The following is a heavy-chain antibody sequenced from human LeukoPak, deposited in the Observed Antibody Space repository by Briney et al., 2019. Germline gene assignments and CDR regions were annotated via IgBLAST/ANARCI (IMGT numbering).Heavy chain of an antibody. J-gene: IGHJ4*02. D-gene: IGHD3-22*01. Sequence: SETLSLTCTVSGDSISSYYWSWIRQPAGKGLEWIGRIYTSGSTNYNPSLKSRVTMSVDTSKNQFSLKLSSVTAADAAVYYCARARQYYYDSSGYSYFDYWGQGTLVTVSS. V-gene: IGHV4-4*07. CDR3: ARARQYYYDSSGYSYFDY. CDR2: IYTSGST. CDR1: GDSISSYY.